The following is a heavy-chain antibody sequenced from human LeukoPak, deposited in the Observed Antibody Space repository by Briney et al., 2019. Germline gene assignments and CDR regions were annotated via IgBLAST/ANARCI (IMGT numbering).Heavy chain of an antibody. D-gene: IGHD7-27*01. CDR1: GYTFTTRD. J-gene: IGHJ4*02. CDR3: VRTPPNWGFDY. V-gene: IGHV1-8*01. CDR2: MSPNSGDT. Sequence: GASVKVSCRASGYTFTTRDINWVRQATGQWLEWLGWMSPNSGDTGYAQKFQGRVTMTSDSSISTAYMELSSLRSEDTAIYYCVRTPPNWGFDYWGQGTLVTVSS.